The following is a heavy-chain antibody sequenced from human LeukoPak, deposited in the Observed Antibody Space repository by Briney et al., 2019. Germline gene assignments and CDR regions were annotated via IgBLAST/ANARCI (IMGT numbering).Heavy chain of an antibody. D-gene: IGHD3-9*01. CDR1: GGSISSSSYY. Sequence: SETLSLTCTVSGGSISSSSYYWSWIRQPPGKGLEWIGEINHSGSTNYNPSLKSRVTISVDTSKNQFSLKLSSVTAADTAVYYCARLLPLYYDILTGYWGLVDYFDYWGQGTLVTVSS. J-gene: IGHJ4*02. CDR2: INHSGST. CDR3: ARLLPLYYDILTGYWGLVDYFDY. V-gene: IGHV4-39*07.